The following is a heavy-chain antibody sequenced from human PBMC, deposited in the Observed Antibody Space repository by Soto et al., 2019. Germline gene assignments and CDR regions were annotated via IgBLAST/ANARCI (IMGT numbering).Heavy chain of an antibody. CDR3: AREYDILSGYYDVGWFDP. CDR1: GFTFSSYS. D-gene: IGHD3-9*01. CDR2: IISRISTI. V-gene: IGHV3-48*02. Sequence: EVQLVESGGNLVQPGGSLRLSCAASGFTFSSYSMNWVRQAPGKGLEWVSHIISRISTIYYADSVKGRFTISRDNAKNSLYLQMNSLRDEDTAVYYCAREYDILSGYYDVGWFDPWGQGTLVTVSS. J-gene: IGHJ5*02.